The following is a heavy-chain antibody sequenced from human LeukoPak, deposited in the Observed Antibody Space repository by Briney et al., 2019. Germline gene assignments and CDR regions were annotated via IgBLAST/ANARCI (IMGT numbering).Heavy chain of an antibody. CDR3: ARANYYGSVDY. CDR1: GFTFSSYD. CDR2: IGTAGDT. V-gene: IGHV3-13*01. D-gene: IGHD3-10*01. J-gene: IGHJ4*02. Sequence: GGSLRLSCAASGFTFSSYDMHWVRQATGKGLEWVSAIGTAGDTYYPGSVKGRFTISRENAKNSLYLQINSLRAGDTAVYYCARANYYGSVDYWGQGTLVTVSS.